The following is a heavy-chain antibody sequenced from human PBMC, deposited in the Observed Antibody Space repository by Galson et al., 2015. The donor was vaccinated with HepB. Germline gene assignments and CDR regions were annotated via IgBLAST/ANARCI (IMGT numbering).Heavy chain of an antibody. D-gene: IGHD3-22*01. J-gene: IGHJ4*02. CDR1: GFTFGSYA. Sequence: SLRLSCAASGFTFGSYAMNWVRQAPGKGPEWVSAISDGGGSTYYADSVRGRFTISRDNSKNTLYLQVNSLRPEDTAVYYCAIQASGYYAPFDYWGQGTLVTVPS. V-gene: IGHV3-23*01. CDR2: ISDGGGST. CDR3: AIQASGYYAPFDY.